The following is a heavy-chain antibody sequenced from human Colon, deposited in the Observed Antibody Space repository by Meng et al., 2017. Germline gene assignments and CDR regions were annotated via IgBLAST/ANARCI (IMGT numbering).Heavy chain of an antibody. D-gene: IGHD1-1*01. J-gene: IGHJ4*02. CDR1: GFTLNNNN. CDR2: ITTTSSYM. Sequence: EVQRVGSGGGLSKPWGSLGLSGAAYGFTLNNNNMNWVRQAPGKGLEWISSITTTSSYMYYADSVKGRFTISRDNAKNSLYLQMNSLRAEDTAVYYCARDPGQNVGRWGQGTLVTVSS. CDR3: ARDPGQNVGR. V-gene: IGHV3-21*01.